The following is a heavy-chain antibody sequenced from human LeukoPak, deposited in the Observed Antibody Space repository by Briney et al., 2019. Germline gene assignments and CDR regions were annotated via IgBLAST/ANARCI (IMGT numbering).Heavy chain of an antibody. CDR3: ARGRVRYSSSWYWFDP. V-gene: IGHV4-34*01. J-gene: IGHJ5*02. D-gene: IGHD6-13*01. CDR2: INHSGST. CDR1: GGSFSGYY. Sequence: SETLSLTWAVYGGSFSGYYWSWIRQPPGKGLEWIGEINHSGSTNYNPSLKSRVTISVDTSKNQFSLKLSSVTAADTAVYYCARGRVRYSSSWYWFDPWGQGTLVTVSS.